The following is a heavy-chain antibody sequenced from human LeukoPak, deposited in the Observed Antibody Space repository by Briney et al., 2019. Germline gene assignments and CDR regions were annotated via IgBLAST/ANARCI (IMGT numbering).Heavy chain of an antibody. CDR1: GFTFSAYA. D-gene: IGHD4-17*01. CDR3: ARDPNGDYIGAFDM. V-gene: IGHV3-23*01. Sequence: GGSLRLSCTASGFTFSAYAMMWVRQAPGKGPEWVSAIRGGGTSEFYADSVKGRFRISRDNSKDTLFLQMNSLRAEDTAVYYCARDPNGDYIGAFDMWGPGTTVTVSS. CDR2: IRGGGTSE. J-gene: IGHJ3*02.